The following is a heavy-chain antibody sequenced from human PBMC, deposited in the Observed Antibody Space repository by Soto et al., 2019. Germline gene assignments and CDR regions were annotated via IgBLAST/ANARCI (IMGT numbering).Heavy chain of an antibody. CDR2: IYYSGST. D-gene: IGHD6-19*01. J-gene: IGHJ5*02. CDR1: GGSISSYY. Sequence: PSETLSLTCTVSGGSISSYYWSWIRQPPGKGLEWIGYIYYSGSTNYNPSLKSRVTISVDTSKNQFSLKLSSVTAADTAVYYCAKDRLSSGWTNWFDPWGQGTLVTVSS. V-gene: IGHV4-59*01. CDR3: AKDRLSSGWTNWFDP.